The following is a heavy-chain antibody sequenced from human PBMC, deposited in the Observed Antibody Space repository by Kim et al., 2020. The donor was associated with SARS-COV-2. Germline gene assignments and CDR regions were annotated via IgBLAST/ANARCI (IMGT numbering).Heavy chain of an antibody. CDR2: IYYRGTT. D-gene: IGHD3-22*01. CDR3: ATEVPEYYDSGVSRKTAFDY. J-gene: IGHJ4*02. Sequence: SETLSLTCTVFGDSISSGGYYWSWLRQHPGKGLEWIGYIYYRGTTYYNPSLNSRVAISIDTSKNQLSLNLNSVTSADTAVYYCATEVPEYYDSGVSRKTAFDYWGQGTLVSASA. V-gene: IGHV4-31*03. CDR1: GDSISSGGYY.